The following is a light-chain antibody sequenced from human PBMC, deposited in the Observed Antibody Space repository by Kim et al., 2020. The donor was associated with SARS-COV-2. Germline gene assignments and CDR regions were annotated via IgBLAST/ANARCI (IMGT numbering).Light chain of an antibody. J-gene: IGKJ1*01. V-gene: IGKV1-17*01. CDR2: AAT. CDR3: IQYTDFPLT. Sequence: ASVGARVTITSLVRQGITNDLGWYQQKPGEPPKRLIYAATNLQSGVPSRFSGSGAGTEFTLKISSLEPEDFATYYCIQYTDFPLTFGQGTKVEIK. CDR1: QGITND.